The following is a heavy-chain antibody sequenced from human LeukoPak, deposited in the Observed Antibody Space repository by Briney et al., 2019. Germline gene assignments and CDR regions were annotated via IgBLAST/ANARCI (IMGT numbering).Heavy chain of an antibody. CDR1: GGSISSYY. D-gene: IGHD2-21*02. J-gene: IGHJ6*03. V-gene: IGHV4-59*01. CDR3: ARSVGGDSGYYYYMDV. Sequence: PSETLSLTCTVSGGSISSYYWSWIRQPPGKGLEWIGYIYRSGSTYYNPSLKSRVTISVDRSKNQFSLKLSSVTAADTAVYYCARSVGGDSGYYYYMDVWGKGTTVTVSS. CDR2: IYRSGST.